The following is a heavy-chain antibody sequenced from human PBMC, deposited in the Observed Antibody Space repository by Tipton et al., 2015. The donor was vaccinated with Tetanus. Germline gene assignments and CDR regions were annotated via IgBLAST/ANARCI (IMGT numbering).Heavy chain of an antibody. J-gene: IGHJ4*02. CDR2: IFPRDSDT. V-gene: IGHV5-51*01. D-gene: IGHD2-2*01. CDR3: ARDAAQTSVHFDS. Sequence: QLVQSGPEVKKPGESLKISCTASGFDFGTSWIGWVRRLPGAGLEWLGFIFPRDSDTKYSPSFVGRVSISVDKSTSTASLQWTSPEASDTATYYCARDAAQTSVHFDSWGQGTLVTVSS. CDR1: GFDFGTSW.